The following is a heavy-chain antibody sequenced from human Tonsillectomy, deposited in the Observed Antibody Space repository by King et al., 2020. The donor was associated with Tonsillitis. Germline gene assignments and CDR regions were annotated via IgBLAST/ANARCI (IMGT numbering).Heavy chain of an antibody. D-gene: IGHD3-16*02. V-gene: IGHV3-9*01. J-gene: IGHJ4*02. CDR3: AKDIGPYRKSSGVFDY. Sequence: VQLVESGGGLVQPGRSLRLSCAASGFTFDDYAMHWVRQAPGKGLQWVAGVSWNSGTLGYADSVKGRFTISRDNAKNSLYLQMNSLRVEDTALYYCAKDIGPYRKSSGVFDYWGQGTLVTVSS. CDR2: VSWNSGTL. CDR1: GFTFDDYA.